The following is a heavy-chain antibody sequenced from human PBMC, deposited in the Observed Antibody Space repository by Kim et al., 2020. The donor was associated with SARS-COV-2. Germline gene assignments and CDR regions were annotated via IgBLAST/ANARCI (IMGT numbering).Heavy chain of an antibody. CDR1: GFNFGSYA. Sequence: GGSLRLSCAASGFNFGSYAMTWVRQVPGKGLEWVSQISGSGDRADYADSVKGRFTIYRDNSRNTLSLQMDSLRVEDTAIYYCAKFLSAYHNYFDSWGQGALVSGSA. CDR3: AKFLSAYHNYFDS. J-gene: IGHJ4*02. CDR2: ISGSGDRA. V-gene: IGHV3-23*01. D-gene: IGHD3-3*01.